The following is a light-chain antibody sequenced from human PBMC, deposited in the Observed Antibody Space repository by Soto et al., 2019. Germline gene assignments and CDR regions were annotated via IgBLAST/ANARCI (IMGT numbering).Light chain of an antibody. J-gene: IGKJ2*01. CDR3: QQANSLPYT. CDR2: AAS. V-gene: IGKV1-12*01. Sequence: DIQMTQSPSSVSASVGDRVPIACRASQHIGIYLAWYQQKPGKAPKLLIYAASTLQSGVPSRFRGSGSGTDFTLTISSLQPEDFATYFCQQANSLPYTFGQGTKVDIK. CDR1: QHIGIY.